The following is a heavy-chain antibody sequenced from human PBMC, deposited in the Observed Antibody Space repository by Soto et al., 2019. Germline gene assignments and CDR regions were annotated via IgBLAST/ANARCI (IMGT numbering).Heavy chain of an antibody. CDR2: IYTSGTT. CDR3: AREGSSGFGMDV. D-gene: IGHD6-25*01. V-gene: IGHV4-4*07. J-gene: IGHJ6*02. Sequence: QVQLQQSGPGLVKPSETLSLTCTVSGGSIRSYYWSWIRQPAGKALEWIGRIYTSGTTNYNPSLKSRVTILLDTSKNQFSLDLSSVTDADTAVYYCAREGSSGFGMDVWGHGTTVTVSS. CDR1: GGSIRSYY.